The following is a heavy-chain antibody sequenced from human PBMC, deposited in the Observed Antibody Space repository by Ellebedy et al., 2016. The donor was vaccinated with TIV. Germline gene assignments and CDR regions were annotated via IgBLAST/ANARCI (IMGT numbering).Heavy chain of an antibody. CDR3: ARPDSSGSQLSAFDI. CDR2: IIPIFGTA. D-gene: IGHD3-22*01. CDR1: GGTFSSYA. V-gene: IGHV1-69*13. J-gene: IGHJ3*02. Sequence: SVKVSXXASGGTFSSYAISWVRQAPGQGLEWMGGIIPIFGTANYAQKFQGRVTITADESTSTAYMELSSLRSEDTAVYYCARPDSSGSQLSAFDIWGQGTMVTVSS.